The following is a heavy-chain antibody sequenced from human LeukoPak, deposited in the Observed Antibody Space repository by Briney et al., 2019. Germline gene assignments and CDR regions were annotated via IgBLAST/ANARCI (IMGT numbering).Heavy chain of an antibody. CDR3: ARGPAATPFDY. V-gene: IGHV1-2*06. CDR2: INPNSGGT. CDR1: GYTFTGYY. J-gene: IGHJ4*02. Sequence: GASVTVSCKASGYTFTGYYMRWVRPPPGKGLEWMGRINPNSGGTNYAQKFQGRVTMTRDTSISTDYMELSRLRSDDTAVYYCARGPAATPFDYWGQGTLVTVSS. D-gene: IGHD2-15*01.